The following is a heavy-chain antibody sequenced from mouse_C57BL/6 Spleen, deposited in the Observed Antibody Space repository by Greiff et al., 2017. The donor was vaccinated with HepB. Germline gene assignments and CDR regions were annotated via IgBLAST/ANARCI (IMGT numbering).Heavy chain of an antibody. CDR1: GYAFSSYW. D-gene: IGHD2-4*01. CDR2: IYPGDGDT. J-gene: IGHJ4*01. Sequence: VQLQESGAELVKPGASVKISCKASGYAFSSYWMNWVKQRPGKGLEWIGQIYPGDGDTNYNGKFKGKATLTADKSSSTAYMQLSSLTSEDSAVYFCAKGIYYDYDGGAYWGQGTSVTVSS. CDR3: AKGIYYDYDGGAY. V-gene: IGHV1-80*01.